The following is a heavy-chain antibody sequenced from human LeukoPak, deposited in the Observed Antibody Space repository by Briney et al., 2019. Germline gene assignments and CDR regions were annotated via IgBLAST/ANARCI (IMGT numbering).Heavy chain of an antibody. Sequence: GGSLRLSCAASGFIFNSVWMSWVRQAPGKGLEWVANIKQDGSERYYVDSVKGRFTVSRDNAKNSLYLQMDSLRAEDTAVYYCAKDRSSTTSNILGYFDYWGQGVLVTVSS. V-gene: IGHV3-7*03. J-gene: IGHJ4*02. CDR2: IKQDGSER. D-gene: IGHD2/OR15-2a*01. CDR1: GFIFNSVW. CDR3: AKDRSSTTSNILGYFDY.